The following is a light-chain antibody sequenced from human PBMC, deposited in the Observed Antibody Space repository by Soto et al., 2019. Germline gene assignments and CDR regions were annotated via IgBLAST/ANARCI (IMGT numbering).Light chain of an antibody. J-gene: IGKJ1*01. CDR1: QGIRND. CDR3: LQDYSYPRT. CDR2: AAS. V-gene: IGKV1-6*01. Sequence: AIQMTQSPSSLSASVGDRVTITCRASQGIRNDLGWYQQKPGTAPKLLIYAASNLESGVPSRFSGSGSGTDITLTINSLQPEDFAIYYCLQDYSYPRTFGQGTKVEIK.